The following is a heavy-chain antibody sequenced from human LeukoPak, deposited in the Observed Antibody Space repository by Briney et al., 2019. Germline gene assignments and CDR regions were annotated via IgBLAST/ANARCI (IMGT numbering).Heavy chain of an antibody. Sequence: SETLSLTCAVYGGSFSGYYWSWIRQPPGKGLEWIGEINHSGSTNYNPSFKSRVTISVDTSKNQFSLKLSSVTAADTAVYYCARGLRYARSWGQGTLVTVSS. CDR1: GGSFSGYY. V-gene: IGHV4-34*01. CDR2: INHSGST. D-gene: IGHD3-9*01. J-gene: IGHJ4*02. CDR3: ARGLRYARS.